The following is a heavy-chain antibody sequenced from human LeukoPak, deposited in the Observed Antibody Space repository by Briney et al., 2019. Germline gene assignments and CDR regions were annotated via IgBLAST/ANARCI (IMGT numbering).Heavy chain of an antibody. J-gene: IGHJ5*02. D-gene: IGHD3-22*01. V-gene: IGHV4-30-4*01. CDR1: GGSISSGDYY. Sequence: PSQTLSLTCTVSGGSISSGDYYWSWIRQPPGKGLEWIAYMYYSGSTYYNPSLKGRVTMSADTSKNQLSLKLSSVTAADTAVYYCARPYYYDSRIDPWGQGILVTVSS. CDR2: MYYSGST. CDR3: ARPYYYDSRIDP.